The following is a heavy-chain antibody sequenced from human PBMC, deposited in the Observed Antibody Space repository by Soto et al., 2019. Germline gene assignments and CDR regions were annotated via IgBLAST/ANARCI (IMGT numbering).Heavy chain of an antibody. CDR3: ARGLFSENYYSGGWYYFDY. CDR1: GGSFSGYS. D-gene: IGHD1-26*01. CDR2: TNHSGST. Sequence: PSLPLSLTCAFSGGSFSGYSWTWIRQSPGKGLEWIGQTNHSGSTTYNPSLKSRVTISLATSNNQFSLDLSSVTAADTAVYYCARGLFSENYYSGGWYYFDYWGQGTLVTVYS. V-gene: IGHV4-34*01. J-gene: IGHJ4*02.